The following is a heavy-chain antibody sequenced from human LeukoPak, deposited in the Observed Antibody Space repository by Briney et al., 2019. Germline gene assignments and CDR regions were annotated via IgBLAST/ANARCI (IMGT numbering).Heavy chain of an antibody. CDR2: IYHSGST. Sequence: SGTLSLTCTVSGYSISSGYYWGWILQPPGKGLEWIGSIYHSGSTYYNPSLKSRVTISVDTSKNQFSLKLSSVTAADTAVYYCARDPGSGSTLNYWGQGTLVTVSS. V-gene: IGHV4-38-2*02. CDR3: ARDPGSGSTLNY. D-gene: IGHD6-19*01. J-gene: IGHJ4*02. CDR1: GYSISSGYY.